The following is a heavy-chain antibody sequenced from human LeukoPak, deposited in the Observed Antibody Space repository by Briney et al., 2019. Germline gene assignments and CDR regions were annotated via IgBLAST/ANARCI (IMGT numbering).Heavy chain of an antibody. J-gene: IGHJ4*02. Sequence: AGSLTLSCAASGFSFSVNWMSWVRQAPGKGPEWVASIKRDGSEKYYVDSVSGRFTISRDNAKNSLYLQMNSLRVEDTAIYYCAKDGYWGQGTLVTVSS. CDR2: IKRDGSEK. CDR1: GFSFSVNW. V-gene: IGHV3-7*01. CDR3: AKDGY.